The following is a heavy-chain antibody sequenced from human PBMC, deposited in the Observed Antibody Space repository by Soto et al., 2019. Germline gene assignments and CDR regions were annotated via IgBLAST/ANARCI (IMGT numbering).Heavy chain of an antibody. J-gene: IGHJ4*02. Sequence: SETLSLTCAVSGGSISSYYWSWIRQPPGKGLEWIGYIYYSGSTNYNPSLKSRVTISVDTSKNQFSLKLSSVTAADTAVYYCARDRGMTTVTGLDYWGQGTLVTVSS. D-gene: IGHD4-4*01. V-gene: IGHV4-59*01. CDR2: IYYSGST. CDR3: ARDRGMTTVTGLDY. CDR1: GGSISSYY.